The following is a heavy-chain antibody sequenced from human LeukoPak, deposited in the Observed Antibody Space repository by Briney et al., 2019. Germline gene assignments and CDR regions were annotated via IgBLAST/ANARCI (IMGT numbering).Heavy chain of an antibody. V-gene: IGHV3-15*01. CDR1: GFTFTKGW. D-gene: IGHD1/OR15-1a*01. Sequence: GGSLRLSCTASGFTFTKGWINWVRQAPGKGLEWVGRIKSKSDGGTTDFAAPVQGRFTISRDDSKNTVYLQMNSLKTEDTAVYYCSTAIDDFSTLWNTEVTYWGQGTLVTVSS. CDR2: IKSKSDGGTT. CDR3: STAIDDFSTLWNTEVTY. J-gene: IGHJ4*02.